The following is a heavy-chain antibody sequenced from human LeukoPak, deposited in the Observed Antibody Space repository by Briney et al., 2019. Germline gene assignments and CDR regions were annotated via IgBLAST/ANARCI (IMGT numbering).Heavy chain of an antibody. CDR1: GFTFSSYA. D-gene: IGHD4-17*01. V-gene: IGHV3-30-3*01. Sequence: GGSLRLSCAASGFTFSSYARHGVRQAPAKGLEWVAVISYDGSNKYYADSVKGRFTISRDNSKSTLYLQMNSLRAEDTAVYYCAREPATVTTAPYFDYWGQGTLVTVSS. CDR2: ISYDGSNK. J-gene: IGHJ4*02. CDR3: AREPATVTTAPYFDY.